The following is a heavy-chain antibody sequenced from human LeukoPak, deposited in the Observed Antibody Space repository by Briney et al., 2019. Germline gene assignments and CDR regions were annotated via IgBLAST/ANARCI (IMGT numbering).Heavy chain of an antibody. J-gene: IGHJ4*02. CDR2: ISGSGGST. V-gene: IGHV3-23*01. CDR1: GFTFSGYA. CDR3: AKGIAAAGRGYFDT. Sequence: GGSLRLSCAASGFTFSGYAMSWVRQAPGKGLEWVSGISGSGGSTYYADSVKGRFPISRDNSKNTLYLQMNSLRAEDTAVYYCAKGIAAAGRGYFDTWGQGTLVTVSS. D-gene: IGHD6-13*01.